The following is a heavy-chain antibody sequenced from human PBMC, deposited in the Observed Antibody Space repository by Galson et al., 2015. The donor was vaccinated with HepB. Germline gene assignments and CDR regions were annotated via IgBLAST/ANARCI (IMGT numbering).Heavy chain of an antibody. CDR1: GYTFSSYS. CDR3: ARGGFVPVVGATQNNWFDP. CDR2: ISPYNRDT. J-gene: IGHJ5*02. D-gene: IGHD2-15*01. V-gene: IGHV1-18*01. Sequence: SVKVSCKASGYTFSSYSITWVRQAPGQGLEWMGWISPYNRDTNYARKLQGRVTMATDTFTSTAYMELRSLRSDDTAVYYCARGGFVPVVGATQNNWFDPWGQGTQVTVSS.